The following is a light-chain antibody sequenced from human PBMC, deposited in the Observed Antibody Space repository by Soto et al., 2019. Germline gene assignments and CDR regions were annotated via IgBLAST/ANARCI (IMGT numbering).Light chain of an antibody. CDR3: LQYSSHSWT. V-gene: IGKV1-5*01. J-gene: IGKJ1*01. CDR1: QSLSSW. Sequence: DIQMTQSHSTLSASVGDNITITCRASQSLSSWLAWYQQKPGKAPELLIFDASNLKSGVSSRFSGSGSGTEFTLTISRLQPDDVATYYCLQYSSHSWTFGQGTNVDIK. CDR2: DAS.